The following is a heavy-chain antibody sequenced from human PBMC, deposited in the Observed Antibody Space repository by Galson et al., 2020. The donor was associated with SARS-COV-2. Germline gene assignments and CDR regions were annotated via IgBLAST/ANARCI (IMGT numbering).Heavy chain of an antibody. CDR1: GFTFSSYS. J-gene: IGHJ6*02. CDR2: ISSSSYI. Sequence: GESLTISCAASGFTFSSYSMNWVRQAPGKGLEWVSSISSSSYIYYADSVKGRFTISRDNAKNSLYLQMNSLRAEDTAGYYCARVLKYYDILTGYSDYYYGMDVGGQGTTVTVSS. D-gene: IGHD3-9*01. CDR3: ARVLKYYDILTGYSDYYYGMDV. V-gene: IGHV3-21*01.